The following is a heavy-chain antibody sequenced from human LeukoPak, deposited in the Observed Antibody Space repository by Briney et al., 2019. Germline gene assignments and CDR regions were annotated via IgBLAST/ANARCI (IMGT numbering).Heavy chain of an antibody. V-gene: IGHV1-2*02. J-gene: IGHJ6*02. CDR2: INPNSGGT. D-gene: IGHD2-2*01. Sequence: ASVKVSCKASGYTFTGYYMHWVRQPPGQGLEWMGWINPNSGGTNYAQKFQGRVTMTRDTSISTAYMELSRLRSDDTAVYYCARMPVPAAPYYYYYGMDVWGQGTTVTVSS. CDR3: ARMPVPAAPYYYYYGMDV. CDR1: GYTFTGYY.